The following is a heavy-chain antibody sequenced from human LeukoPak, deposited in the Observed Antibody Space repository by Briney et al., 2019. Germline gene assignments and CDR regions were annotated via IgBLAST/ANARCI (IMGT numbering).Heavy chain of an antibody. V-gene: IGHV4-34*01. Sequence: SETLSLTCAVYGGSFSGYYWSWIRQPPGKGLEWIGEINHSGSTNYNPSLKSRVTISVDTSKNQSSLKLSSVTAADTAVYYCARGSKYYNGMDVWGQGTTVTVSS. CDR3: ARGSKYYNGMDV. D-gene: IGHD4-11*01. CDR2: INHSGST. CDR1: GGSFSGYY. J-gene: IGHJ6*02.